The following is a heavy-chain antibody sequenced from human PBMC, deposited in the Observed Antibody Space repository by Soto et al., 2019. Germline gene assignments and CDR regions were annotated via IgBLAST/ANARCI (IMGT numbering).Heavy chain of an antibody. CDR1: IASISSGGYY. D-gene: IGHD3-22*01. CDR3: ARESKYDTSCYPPWIAP. CDR2: IYYSGST. J-gene: IGHJ5*02. Sequence: QVQLQESGPGLVKPSQTLSLTCTVSIASISSGGYYWSWIRQHPGEGLEWVGNIYYSGSTSFNPSLKSRVTLSVDTSKNQFSLKLSSVTAADTAVYYCARESKYDTSCYPPWIAPWGQGTLVTVSS. V-gene: IGHV4-31*03.